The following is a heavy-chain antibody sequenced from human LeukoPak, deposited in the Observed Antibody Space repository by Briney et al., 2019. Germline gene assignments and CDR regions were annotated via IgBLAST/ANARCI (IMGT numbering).Heavy chain of an antibody. CDR2: IIPIFRAA. CDR3: ARVWNTVTTGPFDL. CDR1: GGTFSSYA. Sequence: GASVNVSCKASGGTFSSYAISWVRHAPGRGLEGMGGIIPIFRAANYEQKFQGGVAITTDESTSTAYMELSSVRSEDTAVYYCARVWNTVTTGPFDLWGRGTLVTVSS. V-gene: IGHV1-69*05. J-gene: IGHJ2*01. D-gene: IGHD4-17*01.